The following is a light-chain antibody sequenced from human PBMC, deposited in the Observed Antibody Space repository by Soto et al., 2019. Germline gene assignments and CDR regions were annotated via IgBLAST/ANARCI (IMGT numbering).Light chain of an antibody. CDR1: QNINNY. Sequence: DIQMTQSPSTLSASVGDRVTITCQASQNINNYLNWYQQKPGRAPKLLIYDSSTRATGIPARFSGSESGTEFTLTISSLQSEDFAVYYCHHYHNWPMTFGQGTRLEIK. CDR3: HHYHNWPMT. CDR2: DSS. J-gene: IGKJ5*01. V-gene: IGKV1-33*01.